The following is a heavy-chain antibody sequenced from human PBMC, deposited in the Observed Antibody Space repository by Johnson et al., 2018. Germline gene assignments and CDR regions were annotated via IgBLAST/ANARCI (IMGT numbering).Heavy chain of an antibody. J-gene: IGHJ6*02. CDR1: GFTFSSHS. CDR3: ARDIYGDYGMDV. Sequence: VQLVESGGGLVQPGGSLRLSCAGSGFTFSSHSMNWVRQAPGKGLEWVSYISGGSTTIYYADSVKGRFTIPRDNAKNSLYLQLNSLRDDETAVYYCARDIYGDYGMDVWGQGTTVTVSS. D-gene: IGHD4-17*01. V-gene: IGHV3-48*02. CDR2: ISGGSTTI.